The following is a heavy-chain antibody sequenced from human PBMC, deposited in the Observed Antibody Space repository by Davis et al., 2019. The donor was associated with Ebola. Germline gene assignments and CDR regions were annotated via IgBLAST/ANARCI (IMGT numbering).Heavy chain of an antibody. CDR1: GFSFSSYW. CDR3: ARDPGSSWYFMDV. CDR2: IKQDGSEK. Sequence: GGSLRLSCAASGFSFSSYWMSWVRQAPGKGLELVANIKQDGSEKYYVDSVEGRFTISRDNAKNSLSLQMNSLRAEDTAVYYCARDPGSSWYFMDVWGKGTTVAVSS. J-gene: IGHJ6*04. V-gene: IGHV3-7*01. D-gene: IGHD6-13*01.